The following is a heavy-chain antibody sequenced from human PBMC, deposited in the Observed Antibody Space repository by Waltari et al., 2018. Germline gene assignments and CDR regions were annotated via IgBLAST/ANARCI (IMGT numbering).Heavy chain of an antibody. CDR1: GGSFSGYY. V-gene: IGHV4-34*01. D-gene: IGHD3-3*01. Sequence: QVQLQQWGAGLLKPSETLSLTCAVYGGSFSGYYWSWIRQPPGKGLEWIGEINHSGSTNYNPSLKSRVTISVDTSKNQFSLKLSSVTAADTAVYYCARGANDFWSGYSPVRGMDVWGQGTTVTVSS. CDR3: ARGANDFWSGYSPVRGMDV. J-gene: IGHJ6*02. CDR2: INHSGST.